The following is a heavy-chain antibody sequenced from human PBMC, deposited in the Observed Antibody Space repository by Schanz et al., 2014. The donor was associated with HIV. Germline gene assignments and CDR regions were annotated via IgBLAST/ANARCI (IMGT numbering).Heavy chain of an antibody. Sequence: QVQLVQSGAEVKKPGASVKVSCKTSGYLFTNYGVNWIRQAPGHLLSWMGWIKPNDGCTKSAQKFLGRVTMTRDSSISTAYMELTRLTSDDTAVYYCARSRFQLQWFDSWGQGTLVTVSS. J-gene: IGHJ5*01. CDR3: ARSRFQLQWFDS. CDR2: IKPNDGCT. D-gene: IGHD2-2*01. V-gene: IGHV1-2*02. CDR1: GYLFTNYG.